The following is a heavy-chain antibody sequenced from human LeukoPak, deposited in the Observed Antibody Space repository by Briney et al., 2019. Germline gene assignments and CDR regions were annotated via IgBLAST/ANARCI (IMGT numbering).Heavy chain of an antibody. CDR3: ARNDQRGYNHGSPDY. CDR2: IDPSGGST. J-gene: IGHJ4*02. D-gene: IGHD5-18*01. Sequence: GASVKVSCKASGYTFTNYYIHWVRQAPGQGLEWMGIIDPSGGSTAYAQKFQGRVTMTRDTSTSTVHMELRSLTSEDTAVYYCARNDQRGYNHGSPDYWGQGTLDIVSS. V-gene: IGHV1-46*01. CDR1: GYTFTNYY.